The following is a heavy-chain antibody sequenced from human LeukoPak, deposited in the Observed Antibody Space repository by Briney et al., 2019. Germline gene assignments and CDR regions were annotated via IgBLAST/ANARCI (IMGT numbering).Heavy chain of an antibody. Sequence: ASVKVSCKVSGYTLTELSMHWVRQAPGKGLEWMGGFDPEDGETIYAQKFQGRVTMTEDTSTDTAYMELSSLRSEDTAVYYCATGIYTKKPLRYFDWLNTRGPFGAFDIWGQGTMVTVSS. D-gene: IGHD3-9*01. CDR1: GYTLTELS. CDR3: ATGIYTKKPLRYFDWLNTRGPFGAFDI. V-gene: IGHV1-24*01. J-gene: IGHJ3*02. CDR2: FDPEDGET.